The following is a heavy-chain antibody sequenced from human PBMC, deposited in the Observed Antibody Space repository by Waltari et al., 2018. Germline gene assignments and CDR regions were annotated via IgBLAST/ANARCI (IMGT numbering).Heavy chain of an antibody. Sequence: EVQLVASGGGLVQPGGSVRLSCAASGLTFSSYWMSWVRQAPGKGREWVANIKQDGSEKCYVDSVKGRFTISRDNAKNSLYLQMNSLRAEDTAVYYCARGYDFWSGPALDYWGQGTLVTVSS. J-gene: IGHJ4*02. CDR3: ARGYDFWSGPALDY. CDR2: IKQDGSEK. V-gene: IGHV3-7*01. D-gene: IGHD3-3*01. CDR1: GLTFSSYW.